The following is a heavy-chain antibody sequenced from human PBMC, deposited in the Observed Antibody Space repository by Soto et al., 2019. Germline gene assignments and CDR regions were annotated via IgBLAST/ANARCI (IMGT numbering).Heavy chain of an antibody. V-gene: IGHV3-23*01. CDR1: GFAFSSYA. Sequence: PGGSLRLSCAASGFAFSSYAMSWVRQAPGKGLEWVSAISGSGGSTYYADSVKGRFTISRDNSKKKLDLQMNSLRAEDTAVYYCATSMRPDYWGRGTLVTVS. J-gene: IGHJ4*02. CDR2: ISGSGGST. CDR3: ATSMRPDY.